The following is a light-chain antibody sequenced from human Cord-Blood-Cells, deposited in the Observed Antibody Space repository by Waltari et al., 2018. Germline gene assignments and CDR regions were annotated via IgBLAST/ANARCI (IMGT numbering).Light chain of an antibody. CDR3: QQYNNWPLT. V-gene: IGKV3-15*01. CDR1: QGFSSN. CDR2: GAS. Sequence: EIVMTQSPATLSVSPGERATLSCRASQGFSSNLAWYQQKPGHAPRRLIYGASTRATGIPARFSGSGSGTEFTLTISSLQSEDFAVYYCQQYNNWPLTFGGGTKVEIK. J-gene: IGKJ4*01.